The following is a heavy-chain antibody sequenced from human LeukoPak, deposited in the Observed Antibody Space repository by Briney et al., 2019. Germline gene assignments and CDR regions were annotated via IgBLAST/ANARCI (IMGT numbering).Heavy chain of an antibody. CDR2: MNPNSGNT. Sequence: ASVKVSCKASGYTFTSYSISWVRQATGQGLEWMGWMNPNSGNTGYAQKFQGRVTITRNTSISTAYMELSSLRSEDTAVYYGARVKIFFPYDIRVYYLGYWGQGTLVTVSS. CDR3: ARVKIFFPYDIRVYYLGY. D-gene: IGHD3-22*01. J-gene: IGHJ4*02. CDR1: GYTFTSYS. V-gene: IGHV1-8*03.